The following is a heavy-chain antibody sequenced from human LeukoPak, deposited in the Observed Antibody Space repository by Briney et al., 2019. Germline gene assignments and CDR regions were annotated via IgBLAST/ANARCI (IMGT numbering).Heavy chain of an antibody. J-gene: IGHJ4*02. CDR2: ISGSGGST. CDR1: GFIFSSYA. D-gene: IGHD6-13*01. CDR3: APLSDAIAAAGTRNY. V-gene: IGHV3-23*01. Sequence: GGSLRLSCAASGFIFSSYAMSWVRQAPGKGLEWVSVISGSGGSTNYADSVNGRFTISRDNSKNMLHLQMSSLRAEDTAVYYCAPLSDAIAAAGTRNYWGQGTLVTVSS.